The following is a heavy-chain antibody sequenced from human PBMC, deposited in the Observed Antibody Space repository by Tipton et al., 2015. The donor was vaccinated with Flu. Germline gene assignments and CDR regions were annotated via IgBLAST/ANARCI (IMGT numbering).Heavy chain of an antibody. J-gene: IGHJ3*02. D-gene: IGHD2-2*01. CDR2: IYYSGST. CDR1: GGSISSYY. CDR3: AREPPDSLGDYQGIDAFDI. Sequence: TLSLTCTVSGGSISSYYWSWIRQPPGKGLEWIGYIYYSGSTNYNTSLKSRVTISVDTSKNQFSLKLSSVTAADTAVYYCAREPPDSLGDYQGIDAFDIWGQGTMVTVSS. V-gene: IGHV4-59*01.